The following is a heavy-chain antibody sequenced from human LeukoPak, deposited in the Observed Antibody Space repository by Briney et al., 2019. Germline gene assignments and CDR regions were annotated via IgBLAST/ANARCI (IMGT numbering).Heavy chain of an antibody. CDR2: TYYRSKWYT. J-gene: IGHJ5*02. V-gene: IGHV6-1*01. Sequence: SQTLSLTCAISGDSVSSNSAAWIWIRQSPSRGLEWLGRTYYRSKWYTEYAVSVKSRITINPDTSKNQFSLQLSSVNPEDTAVYYCARRLTQYDCFDPWGQGILVTVSS. CDR3: ARRLTQYDCFDP. CDR1: GDSVSSNSAA. D-gene: IGHD2-2*01.